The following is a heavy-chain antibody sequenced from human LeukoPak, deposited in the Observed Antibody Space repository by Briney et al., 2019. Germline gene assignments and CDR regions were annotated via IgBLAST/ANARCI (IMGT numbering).Heavy chain of an antibody. J-gene: IGHJ3*02. D-gene: IGHD2-21*01. Sequence: ASVKVSCKASGYTFIAYHMHWVRQAPGQGLEWMGRIIPNSGATNYAQNFQGGVTMTRDTSISTAYMELSRLRPDDTAVYYCARGISGGFDIWGQGTMVTVSS. CDR2: IIPNSGAT. CDR3: ARGISGGFDI. CDR1: GYTFIAYH. V-gene: IGHV1-2*06.